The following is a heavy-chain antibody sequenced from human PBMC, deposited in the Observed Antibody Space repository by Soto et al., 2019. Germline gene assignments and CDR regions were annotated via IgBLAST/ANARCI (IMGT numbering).Heavy chain of an antibody. CDR2: IYSGGST. CDR3: ARDPPATRHGMDV. CDR1: VFTVSSNY. J-gene: IGHJ6*02. Sequence: GGSLRLSCAASVFTVSSNYMSWVRQAPGKGLEWVSVIYSGGSTYYADSVRGRFTISRDNSKNTLYLQMKSLRAEDTAVYYCARDPPATRHGMDVWGQGTTVTVS. V-gene: IGHV3-53*01.